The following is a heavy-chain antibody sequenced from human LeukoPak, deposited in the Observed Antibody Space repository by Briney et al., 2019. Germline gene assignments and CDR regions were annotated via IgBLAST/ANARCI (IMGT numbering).Heavy chain of an antibody. Sequence: SLRLSCAASGFTFSSYGMHWVRQAPGKGLEWVAVISYDGSNKYYADSVKGRFTISRDNSKNTLYLQMNSLRAEDTAVYYCAKDSSLGDPYYYYGMDVWGQGTTVTVSS. V-gene: IGHV3-30*18. CDR1: GFTFSSYG. CDR2: ISYDGSNK. J-gene: IGHJ6*02. CDR3: AKDSSLGDPYYYYGMDV. D-gene: IGHD7-27*01.